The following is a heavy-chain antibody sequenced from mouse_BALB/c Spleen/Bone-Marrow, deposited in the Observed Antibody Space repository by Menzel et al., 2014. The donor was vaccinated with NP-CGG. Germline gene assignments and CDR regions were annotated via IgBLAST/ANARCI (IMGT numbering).Heavy chain of an antibody. V-gene: IGHV1S130*01. CDR3: ARHYRYAYYFDY. CDR2: IHPNSGNT. CDR1: GYTFTSSW. J-gene: IGHJ2*01. D-gene: IGHD2-14*01. Sequence: VQLQQSGSVLVRPGASVKLSCKASGYTFTSSWMHWAKQRPGQGLGWIGEIHPNSGNTNYNEKFKGKATLTVDTSSSTAYVDLRGLTSEDSAVYYCARHYRYAYYFDYWGQGTTLTVSS.